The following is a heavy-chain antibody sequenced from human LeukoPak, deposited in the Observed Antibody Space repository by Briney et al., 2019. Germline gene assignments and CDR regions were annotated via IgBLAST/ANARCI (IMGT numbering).Heavy chain of an antibody. CDR3: ARVGARQILEY. CDR1: GFSLSDYW. Sequence: GGSLRLSCVGSGFSLSDYWMHWVRQTPGKGLMWVSRITSDGSTTWYADSVKGRFTVSRDNAKNTLFLEMNSLRDEDTAVYYCARVGARQILEYWGQGTLVTVSS. V-gene: IGHV3-74*01. J-gene: IGHJ4*02. CDR2: ITSDGSTT. D-gene: IGHD4-17*01.